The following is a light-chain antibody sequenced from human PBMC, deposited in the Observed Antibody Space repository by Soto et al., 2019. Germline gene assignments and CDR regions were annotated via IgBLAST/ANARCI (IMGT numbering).Light chain of an antibody. CDR1: QSIAYW. V-gene: IGKV1-5*03. CDR3: QQYNNYHWT. Sequence: DIQLTQSPSTLSASVGDRVTITCRASQSIAYWLAWYQQKPGKAPKLLIYEASNLESGVPSRFSGSGSGTEFPLTIGSLQPDDFATYYCQQYNNYHWTFGQGTKVEIK. CDR2: EAS. J-gene: IGKJ1*01.